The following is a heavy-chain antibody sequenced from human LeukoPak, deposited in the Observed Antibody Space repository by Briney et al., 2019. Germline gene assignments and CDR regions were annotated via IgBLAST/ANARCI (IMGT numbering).Heavy chain of an antibody. D-gene: IGHD3-3*01. CDR3: ARDLSFWSGFSIPTRCGMDV. CDR1: GGSISSYY. V-gene: IGHV4-59*01. J-gene: IGHJ6*02. CDR2: IYYSGST. Sequence: PSETLSLTCTVSGGSISSYYWSWIRQPPGKGLEWIGYIYYSGSTNYNPSLKSRVTISVDASKNQFSLKLSSVTAADTAVYYCARDLSFWSGFSIPTRCGMDVWGQGTTVTVSS.